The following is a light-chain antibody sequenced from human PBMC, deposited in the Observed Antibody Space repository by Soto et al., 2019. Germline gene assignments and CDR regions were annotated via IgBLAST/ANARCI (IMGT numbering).Light chain of an antibody. CDR1: SGHSSYI. CDR2: LEGSGSY. Sequence: QSVLTQSSSASASRGSSVKLTCTLSSGHSSYIIAWHQQQPWKAPRYLMKLEGSGSYNKGSGVPDRFSGSSSGADRYLTISILQFDAEADYYCETWDSNTRVFGGGTQLTVL. V-gene: IGLV4-60*02. CDR3: ETWDSNTRV. J-gene: IGLJ2*01.